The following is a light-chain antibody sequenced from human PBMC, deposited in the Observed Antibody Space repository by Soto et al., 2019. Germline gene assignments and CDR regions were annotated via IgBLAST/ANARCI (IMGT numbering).Light chain of an antibody. CDR2: DVS. V-gene: IGLV2-14*01. J-gene: IGLJ1*01. CDR3: ISYTSSSTYV. CDR1: SSYVGGSNY. Sequence: QSVLTQPASVSGSPGQSITISCTGTSSYVGGSNYVSWYQQHPGKAPKSMIYDVSYRPSGVSNRFSGSKSGNTASLTISGLQAEDEADYYCISYTSSSTYVFGTGTKLTVL.